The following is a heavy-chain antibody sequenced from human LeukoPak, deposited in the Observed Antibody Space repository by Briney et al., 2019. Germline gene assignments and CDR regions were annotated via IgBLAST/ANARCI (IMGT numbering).Heavy chain of an antibody. J-gene: IGHJ4*02. CDR3: ARAYYYDSSGYYLDY. Sequence: PGGSLRPSCAASGFTFSSYSMNWVRQAPGKGLEWVSSISSSSSYIYYADSVKGRFTISRDNAKNSLYLQMNSLRAEDTDVYYCARAYYYDSSGYYLDYWGQGTLVTVSS. CDR1: GFTFSSYS. CDR2: ISSSSSYI. V-gene: IGHV3-21*01. D-gene: IGHD3-22*01.